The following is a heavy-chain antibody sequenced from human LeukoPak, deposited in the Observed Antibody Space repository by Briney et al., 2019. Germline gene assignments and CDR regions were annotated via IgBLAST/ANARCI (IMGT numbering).Heavy chain of an antibody. D-gene: IGHD2/OR15-2a*01. CDR2: IYYSGST. Sequence: PSETLSLTCTVSGGSISSYYWSWIRQPPGKGLEWIGYIYYSGSTNYKPSLKSRVTISVDTSKNQFSLKLSSVTAADTAVYYCARDLYLWGQGTLVTVSS. V-gene: IGHV4-59*12. CDR1: GGSISSYY. CDR3: ARDLYL. J-gene: IGHJ5*02.